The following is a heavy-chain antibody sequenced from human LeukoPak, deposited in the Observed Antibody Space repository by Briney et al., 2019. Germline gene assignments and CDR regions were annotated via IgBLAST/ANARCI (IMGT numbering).Heavy chain of an antibody. Sequence: GGSLRLSCVASGFTFTFHDIHWVRQPAGKGLEWVSTMGTTADTLYADSVQGRFTISRDNAKSSLYLQMNSLRVEDTAVYYCARDIFVENYHFDYWGQGTLVTVSS. V-gene: IGHV3-13*01. D-gene: IGHD1-7*01. CDR2: MGTTADT. CDR3: ARDIFVENYHFDY. J-gene: IGHJ4*02. CDR1: GFTFTFHD.